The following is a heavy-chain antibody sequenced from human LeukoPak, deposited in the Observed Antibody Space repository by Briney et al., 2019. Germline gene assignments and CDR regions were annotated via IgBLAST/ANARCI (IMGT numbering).Heavy chain of an antibody. D-gene: IGHD6-13*01. CDR2: ISGSGGST. V-gene: IGHV3-23*01. CDR1: GFTFSSYA. J-gene: IGHJ4*02. Sequence: PGGSLRLSCAASGFTFSSYAMTWVRQGPGKGLEWVSAISGSGGSTYYADSVKGRFTMSRDNSKNTLYLQMSSLRAEDTAVYYCAKDSGYSSSWYDFDYWGQGTLVTVSS. CDR3: AKDSGYSSSWYDFDY.